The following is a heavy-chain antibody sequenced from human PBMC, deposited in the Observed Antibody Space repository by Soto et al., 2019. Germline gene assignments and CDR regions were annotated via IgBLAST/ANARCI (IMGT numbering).Heavy chain of an antibody. D-gene: IGHD5-12*01. CDR1: GFTFSSYS. CDR3: ATSVDIVATTRTDY. V-gene: IGHV3-48*01. Sequence: GGSLRLSCAASGFTFSSYSMNWVRQAPGKGLEWVSYISSSSSTIYYADSVKGRFTISRDNAKNSLYLQMNSLRAEDTAVYYCATSVDIVATTRTDYWGQGTLVTVSS. CDR2: ISSSSSTI. J-gene: IGHJ4*02.